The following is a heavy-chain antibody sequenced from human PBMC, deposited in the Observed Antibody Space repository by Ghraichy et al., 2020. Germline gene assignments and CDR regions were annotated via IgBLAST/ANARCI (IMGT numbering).Heavy chain of an antibody. D-gene: IGHD4-17*01. CDR2: ISYDGSNK. V-gene: IGHV3-30*04. CDR3: ARDLVTTDPYYGMDV. Sequence: GGSLRLSCAASGFTFSSYAMHWVRQAPGKGLEWVAVISYDGSNKYYADSVKGRFTISRDNSKNTLYLQMNSLRAEDTAVYYCARDLVTTDPYYGMDVWGQGTTVTVSS. CDR1: GFTFSSYA. J-gene: IGHJ6*02.